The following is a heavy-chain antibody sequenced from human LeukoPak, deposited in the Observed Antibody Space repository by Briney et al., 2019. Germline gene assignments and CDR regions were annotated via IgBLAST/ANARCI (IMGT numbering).Heavy chain of an antibody. D-gene: IGHD5-12*01. CDR3: ARDRYSGYGFDY. J-gene: IGHJ4*02. V-gene: IGHV4-61*08. CDR1: GGSISSGDYY. Sequence: SETLSLTCTVSGGSISSGDYYWSWIRQPPGKGLEWIGYIYYSGSTNYNSSLKSRVTISVDTSKNQFSLKLSSVTAADTAVYYCARDRYSGYGFDYWGQGTLVTVSS. CDR2: IYYSGST.